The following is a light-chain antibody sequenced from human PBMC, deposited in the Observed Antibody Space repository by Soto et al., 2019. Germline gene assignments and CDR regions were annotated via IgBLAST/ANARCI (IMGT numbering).Light chain of an antibody. Sequence: EIVLTQSPATLSVSPGEGATLSCRASQSVCTSLAWYQQKPGQAPRLLIQGASTRATGIPARFSGSGSGTEFTLTISSLQSEDFAVYYCQHYNNWPITFGQGTRLEIK. CDR2: GAS. CDR1: QSVCTS. J-gene: IGKJ5*01. CDR3: QHYNNWPIT. V-gene: IGKV3-15*01.